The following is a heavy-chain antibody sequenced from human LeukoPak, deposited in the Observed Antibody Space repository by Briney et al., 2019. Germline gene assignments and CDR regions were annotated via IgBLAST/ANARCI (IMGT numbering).Heavy chain of an antibody. V-gene: IGHV4-38-2*02. CDR1: GYSLSRVYY. J-gene: IGHJ4*02. CDR3: ARDRGGGQFYFDQ. CDR2: IDHSGST. D-gene: IGHD3-10*01. Sequence: PQTLSPTCAVSGYSLSRVYYWGWIRQPPGKGREWIGSIDHSGSTYYNPSLKGRVIMSVDTSKNQFSLRLRSVTAADTAVYYCARDRGGGQFYFDQWGQGRLVTVSS.